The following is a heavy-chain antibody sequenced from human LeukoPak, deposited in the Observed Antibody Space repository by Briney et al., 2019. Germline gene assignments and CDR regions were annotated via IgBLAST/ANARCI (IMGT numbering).Heavy chain of an antibody. J-gene: IGHJ5*02. CDR1: GGSTSSYY. Sequence: SSETLSLTCTVSGGSTSSYYWSWIRQPPGKGLEWIGYIYYSGSTNYNPSLKSRVTISVDTSKNQFSLKLSSVTAADTAVHYCGRHARLEGWFDPWGQGTLVTVSS. V-gene: IGHV4-59*08. D-gene: IGHD3-3*01. CDR2: IYYSGST. CDR3: GRHARLEGWFDP.